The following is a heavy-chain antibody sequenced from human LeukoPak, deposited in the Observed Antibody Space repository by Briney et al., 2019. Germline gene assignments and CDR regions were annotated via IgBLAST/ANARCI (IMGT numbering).Heavy chain of an antibody. V-gene: IGHV1-18*01. Sequence: ASVKVSCKASGYTFTSYGIIWVRQAPGQGLEWMGWISAYNGNTNYAQKLQGRVTMTTDTSTSTAYMELRSLRSDDTAVYYCARDGDSSGYYPSDYWGQGTLVTVSS. CDR2: ISAYNGNT. J-gene: IGHJ4*02. D-gene: IGHD3-22*01. CDR1: GYTFTSYG. CDR3: ARDGDSSGYYPSDY.